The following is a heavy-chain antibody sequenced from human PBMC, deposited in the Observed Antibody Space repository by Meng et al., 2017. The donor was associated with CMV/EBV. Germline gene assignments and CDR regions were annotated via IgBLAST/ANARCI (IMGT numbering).Heavy chain of an antibody. CDR2: INYSEST. Sequence: SETLSLTCTVSGGSISSYYWSWIRQLPGKGLEWIGYINYSESTNYNPSLKSRVTISVDTSKNQFSLKLSYVTAADTAVYYCARDTIFRSLDYWGQGTLVTVSS. CDR1: GGSISSYY. J-gene: IGHJ4*02. CDR3: ARDTIFRSLDY. D-gene: IGHD3-3*01. V-gene: IGHV4-59*01.